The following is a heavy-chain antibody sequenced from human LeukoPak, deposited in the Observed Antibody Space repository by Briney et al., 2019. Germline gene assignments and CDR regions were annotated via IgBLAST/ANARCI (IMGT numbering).Heavy chain of an antibody. CDR3: ASGQPAGDDAFDI. CDR1: GYTFTSYG. Sequence: GASVKVSCKASGYTFTSYGISWVRQAPGQGLEWMGIINPSGGSTSSAQKFQGRVTMTRDTSTSTVYMEVSSLRSEDTAVYYCASGQPAGDDAFDIWGQGTMVTVSS. J-gene: IGHJ3*02. CDR2: INPSGGST. V-gene: IGHV1-46*01. D-gene: IGHD3-10*01.